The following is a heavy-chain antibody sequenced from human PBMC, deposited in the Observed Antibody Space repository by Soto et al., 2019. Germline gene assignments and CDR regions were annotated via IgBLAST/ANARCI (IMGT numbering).Heavy chain of an antibody. CDR1: GFTFSSYG. D-gene: IGHD2-15*01. J-gene: IGHJ4*02. CDR3: ANGRVGGVVAATDFDY. V-gene: IGHV3-30*18. CDR2: ISYDGSNK. Sequence: GGSLRLSCAASGFTFSSYGMHWVRQAPGKGLEWVAVISYDGSNKYYADSVKGRFTISRDNSKNTLYLQMNSLRAEDTAVYYCANGRVGGVVAATDFDYWGQGTLVTVSS.